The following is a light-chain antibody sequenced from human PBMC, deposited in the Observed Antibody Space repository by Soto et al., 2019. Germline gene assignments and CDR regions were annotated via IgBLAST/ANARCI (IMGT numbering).Light chain of an antibody. V-gene: IGKV1-12*01. J-gene: IGKJ1*01. CDR3: QQTSAFPRT. CDR1: RDISNS. Sequence: DIQMTQSPSSVSASVGDRLTMAFRASRDISNSLAWYQQTPGKAPKLLLRGASSLHRGVSSRFSGGGAGTEFTLTISSLQPEDFATYYCQQTSAFPRTFGQGTKVDIK. CDR2: GAS.